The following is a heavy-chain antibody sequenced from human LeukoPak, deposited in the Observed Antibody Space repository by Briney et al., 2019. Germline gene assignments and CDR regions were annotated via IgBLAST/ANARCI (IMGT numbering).Heavy chain of an antibody. CDR1: GGTFSSYA. V-gene: IGHV1-69*04. CDR2: IIPILGIA. D-gene: IGHD3-10*01. Sequence: SVKVSCKASGGTFSSYAISWVRQAPGQGLEWMGRIIPILGIANYAQKFQGRVTITADKSTSTAYMELSSLRSEDTAVYYCVRDGSTVVRGVIFYWGQGTLVTVSS. CDR3: VRDGSTVVRGVIFY. J-gene: IGHJ4*02.